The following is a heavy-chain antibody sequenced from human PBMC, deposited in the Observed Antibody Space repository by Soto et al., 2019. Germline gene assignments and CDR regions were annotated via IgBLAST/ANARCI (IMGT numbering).Heavy chain of an antibody. Sequence: VQLVQSGAEVTKPGSSVKVSCKASGGTFRSYTISWVRQAPGQGLEWMGRIIPILGIANYAQKFQGRVTITADKTTSTADMGLSSLRTEDTAVYYGARGGPGGSAGGMDVWGQGTTVTVSS. J-gene: IGHJ6*02. CDR2: IIPILGIA. V-gene: IGHV1-69*02. CDR1: GGTFRSYT. CDR3: ARGGPGGSAGGMDV. D-gene: IGHD3-16*01.